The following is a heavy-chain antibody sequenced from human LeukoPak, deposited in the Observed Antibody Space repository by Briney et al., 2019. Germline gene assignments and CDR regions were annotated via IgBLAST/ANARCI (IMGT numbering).Heavy chain of an antibody. CDR3: AKRGGDY. V-gene: IGHV3-30-3*02. D-gene: IGHD3-10*01. CDR1: GFTFSSYA. CDR2: ISYDGSNK. Sequence: GGSLRLSCAASGFTFSSYAMHWVRQAPGKGLEWVAVISYDGSNKYYADSVKGRFTISRDNSKNTLCLQMNSLRAEDTALYYCAKRGGDYWGQGTLVTVSS. J-gene: IGHJ4*02.